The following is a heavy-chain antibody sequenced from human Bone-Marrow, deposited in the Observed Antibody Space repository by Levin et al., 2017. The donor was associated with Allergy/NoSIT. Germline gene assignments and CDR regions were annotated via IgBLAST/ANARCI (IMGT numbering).Heavy chain of an antibody. CDR3: AREGNSGSYFGL. V-gene: IGHV3-53*01. Sequence: GGSLRLSCAASGFTVSGDYMNWVRQAPGKGLEWVAVIYSGVRTYYADSVKGRFTISRDTSTNTLSLQMNSLRAEDHAVYYCAREGNSGSYFGLWGQGTLVTVSS. CDR1: GFTVSGDY. D-gene: IGHD1-26*01. CDR2: IYSGVRT. J-gene: IGHJ4*02.